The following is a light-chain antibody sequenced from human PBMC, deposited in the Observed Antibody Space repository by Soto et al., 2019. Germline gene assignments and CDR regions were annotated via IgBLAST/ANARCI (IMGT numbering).Light chain of an antibody. J-gene: IGLJ3*02. CDR2: EGS. CDR1: SSDVGSYNL. CDR3: CSYAGSSSWV. V-gene: IGLV2-23*01. Sequence: QAASVSGSPGQSITISCTGTSSDVGSYNLVSWYQQHPGKAPKLMIYEGSKRPSGVSNRFSGSKSGNTASLTISGLQAEDEADYYCCSYAGSSSWVFGGGTKLTVL.